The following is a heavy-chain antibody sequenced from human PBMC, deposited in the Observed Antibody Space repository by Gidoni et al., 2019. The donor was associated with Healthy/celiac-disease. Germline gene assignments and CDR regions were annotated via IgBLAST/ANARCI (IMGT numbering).Heavy chain of an antibody. J-gene: IGHJ4*02. CDR3: AKGGSYGDHIPDY. CDR2: ISYDGSNK. Sequence: QVQLVESGGGVVQPGRSLRLSCAASGSTFSSYGMHWVRQAPGKGLEWVAVISYDGSNKYYADSVKGRFTISRDNSKNTLYLQMNSLRAEDTAVYYCAKGGSYGDHIPDYWGQGTLVTVSS. D-gene: IGHD4-17*01. V-gene: IGHV3-30*18. CDR1: GSTFSSYG.